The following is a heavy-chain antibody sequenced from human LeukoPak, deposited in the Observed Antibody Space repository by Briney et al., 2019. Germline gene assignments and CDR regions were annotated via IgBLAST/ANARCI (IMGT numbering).Heavy chain of an antibody. V-gene: IGHV4-4*07. CDR1: GGSISSYY. Sequence: PSETLSLTCTVSGGSISSYYWSWIRQPAGKGLEWIGRIYTSGSTNYNPSLKSRVTISVDTSKNQFSLKLSSVTAADTAVYYCATSGAPYYYDSSGYGLEDIWGQGTMVTVSS. J-gene: IGHJ3*02. D-gene: IGHD3-22*01. CDR3: ATSGAPYYYDSSGYGLEDI. CDR2: IYTSGST.